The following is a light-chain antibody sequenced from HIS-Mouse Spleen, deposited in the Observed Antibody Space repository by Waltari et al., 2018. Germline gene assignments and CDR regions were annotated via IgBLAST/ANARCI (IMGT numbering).Light chain of an antibody. Sequence: QSALTQPAPVSGSPGQSITISCTGTSIDVGSYNLVSWYQQHPGKAPKLMIYGGSKRPSGVSNRFSGSKSGNTASLTISGLQAEDEADYYCCSYAGSSTWVFGGGTKLTVL. CDR2: GGS. J-gene: IGLJ3*02. CDR1: SIDVGSYNL. V-gene: IGLV2-23*01. CDR3: CSYAGSSTWV.